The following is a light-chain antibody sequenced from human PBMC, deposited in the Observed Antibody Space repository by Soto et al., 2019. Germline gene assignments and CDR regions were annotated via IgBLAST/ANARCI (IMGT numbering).Light chain of an antibody. CDR3: ISYTSSSLYV. CDR2: DVS. V-gene: IGLV2-14*01. CDR1: SRDIGGYNY. J-gene: IGLJ1*01. Sequence: QSVLTQPASVSGSPGQSITISCTGTSRDIGGYNYVSWYQQHPGKAPELMIHDVSNRPSGVFNRFSGSKSGNTASLTISGLQAEDEAEYYCISYTSSSLYVFGTGTKVTVL.